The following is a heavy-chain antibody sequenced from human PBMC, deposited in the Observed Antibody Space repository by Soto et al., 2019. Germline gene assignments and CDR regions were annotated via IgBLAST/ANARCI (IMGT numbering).Heavy chain of an antibody. D-gene: IGHD4-17*01. J-gene: IGHJ4*02. CDR3: ASTVTKHYYFEY. CDR1: GGSFSGYY. Sequence: SETLSLTCAFYGGSFSGYYWSWIRQPPGKGLEWIGEINHSGSTNYNPSLKSRVTISVDTSKNQFSLKLSSVTAADTAVYYCASTVTKHYYFEYWGQGTLVNVSS. CDR2: INHSGST. V-gene: IGHV4-34*01.